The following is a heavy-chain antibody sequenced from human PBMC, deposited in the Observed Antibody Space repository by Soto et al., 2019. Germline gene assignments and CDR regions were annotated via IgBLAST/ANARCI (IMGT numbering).Heavy chain of an antibody. Sequence: XESLRLSCAASGFTFSSYAMSGVRQAPGKGLEWVSAISGSGGSTYYADSVKGRFTISRDNSKNTLYLQMNSLRAEDTAVYYCAKADSPFTYYYDSSGYWSDYWGQGTLVTVSS. J-gene: IGHJ4*02. D-gene: IGHD3-22*01. CDR1: GFTFSSYA. V-gene: IGHV3-23*01. CDR2: ISGSGGST. CDR3: AKADSPFTYYYDSSGYWSDY.